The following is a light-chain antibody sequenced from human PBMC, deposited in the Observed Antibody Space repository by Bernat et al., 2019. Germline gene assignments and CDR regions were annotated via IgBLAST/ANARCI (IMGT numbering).Light chain of an antibody. CDR1: QSLTHSNGYKY. CDR3: MQYHQTPYT. CDR2: LGS. J-gene: IGKJ2*01. V-gene: IGKV2-28*01. Sequence: DIMMTQSPLSLPVTPGEPASISCKSSQSLTHSNGYKYLDWYVQRPGQSPQLLIYLGSNRASGVPDRISGSGSGTRFTLKISRVEAEDVGIYYCMQYHQTPYTFGQGTKLEIK.